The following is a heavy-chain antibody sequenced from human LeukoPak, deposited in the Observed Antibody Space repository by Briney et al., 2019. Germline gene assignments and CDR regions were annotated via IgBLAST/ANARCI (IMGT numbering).Heavy chain of an antibody. CDR3: ATGVQTYYDILTGMIPVWFDP. CDR2: VDPEDGET. D-gene: IGHD3-9*01. CDR1: GYTFTDYY. V-gene: IGHV1-69-2*01. J-gene: IGHJ5*02. Sequence: ASVKVSCKVSGYTFTDYYMHWVQRAPGKGREWMGLVDPEDGETVYAEKFQGRVTITADTSTDTAYMELSSLRSEDTAVYYCATGVQTYYDILTGMIPVWFDPWGQGTLVTVSS.